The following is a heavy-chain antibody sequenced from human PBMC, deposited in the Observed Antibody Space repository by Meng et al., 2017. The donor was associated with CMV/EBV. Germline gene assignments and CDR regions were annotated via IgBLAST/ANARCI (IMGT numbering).Heavy chain of an antibody. Sequence: GESLKISCAASGFTFSSYAMHWVRQAPGKGLEWVAVISYDGSNKYYADSVKGRFTISRDNSKNTLYLQMNSLRAEDTAVYYCARADGYNQGSLDYWGQGTLVTVSS. D-gene: IGHD5-24*01. CDR2: ISYDGSNK. CDR3: ARADGYNQGSLDY. CDR1: GFTFSSYA. J-gene: IGHJ4*02. V-gene: IGHV3-30-3*01.